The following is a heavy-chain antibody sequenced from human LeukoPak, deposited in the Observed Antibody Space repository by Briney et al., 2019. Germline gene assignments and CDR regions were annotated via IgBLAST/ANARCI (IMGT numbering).Heavy chain of an antibody. CDR1: GGSISSGSYY. J-gene: IGHJ5*02. Sequence: PSQTLSLTCTVSGGSISSGSYYWSWIRQPAGKGLEWIGRIYTSGSTNYNPSLKSRVTMSVDTSKNQFSLKLSSVTAADTAVYYCARDQYGGFGRNWFDPWGQGTLVTVSS. D-gene: IGHD3-10*01. V-gene: IGHV4-61*02. CDR2: IYTSGST. CDR3: ARDQYGGFGRNWFDP.